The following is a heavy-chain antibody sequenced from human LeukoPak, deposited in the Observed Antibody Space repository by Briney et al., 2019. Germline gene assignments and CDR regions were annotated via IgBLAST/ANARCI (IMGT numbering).Heavy chain of an antibody. CDR3: ARALGTGDYYYMDV. CDR2: IYYSGST. Sequence: PSETLSLTCTVSGGSISSGGYHWSWIRQHPGKGLEWIGYIYYSGSTYYNPSLKSRVTISVDTSKNQFSLKLSSVTAADTAVYYCARALGTGDYYYMDVWGKGTTVTVSS. CDR1: GGSISSGGYH. V-gene: IGHV4-31*03. D-gene: IGHD3/OR15-3a*01. J-gene: IGHJ6*03.